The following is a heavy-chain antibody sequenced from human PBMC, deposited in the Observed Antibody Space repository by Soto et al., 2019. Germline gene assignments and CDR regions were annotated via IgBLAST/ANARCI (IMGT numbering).Heavy chain of an antibody. CDR2: LIPIFASS. D-gene: IGHD6-13*01. CDR1: GGTFSNNA. Sequence: ASVKVSCKAPGGTFSNNAVAWLRQAPGQGLEWMGGLIPIFASSHYAQKFQGRVTVTADESASTAYLELSSLRSDDTAVYYCAIRTSGGQKLVQADWFDPWGKGPLVTVSS. CDR3: AIRTSGGQKLVQADWFDP. J-gene: IGHJ5*02. V-gene: IGHV1-69*13.